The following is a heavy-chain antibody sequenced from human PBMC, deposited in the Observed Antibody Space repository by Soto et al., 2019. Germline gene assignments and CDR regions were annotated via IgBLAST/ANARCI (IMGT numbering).Heavy chain of an antibody. Sequence: PVGSLRLSCAASRFTFSYYAMGWVRQAPGKGLEWVSVISNSGDTTYYTDSVKGRFTISRDNSKNTLYLQMSSLRAEDTAIYYCAKDATRTDGWYYFDSWGQGTLVTVSS. CDR2: ISNSGDTT. CDR3: AKDATRTDGWYYFDS. D-gene: IGHD6-19*01. CDR1: RFTFSYYA. V-gene: IGHV3-23*01. J-gene: IGHJ4*02.